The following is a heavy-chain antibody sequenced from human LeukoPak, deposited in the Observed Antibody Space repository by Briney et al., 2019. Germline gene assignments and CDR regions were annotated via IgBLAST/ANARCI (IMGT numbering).Heavy chain of an antibody. D-gene: IGHD4-11*01. CDR2: INHSGST. CDR3: ARGVRMTSNINWFDP. J-gene: IGHJ5*02. Sequence: SETLSLTCAVYGGSFSGYYWSWIRQPPGKGLEWIGEINHSGSTNYNPSLKSRVTTSVDTSKNQFSLKLSSVTAADTAVYYCARGVRMTSNINWFDPWGQGTLVTVSS. CDR1: GGSFSGYY. V-gene: IGHV4-34*01.